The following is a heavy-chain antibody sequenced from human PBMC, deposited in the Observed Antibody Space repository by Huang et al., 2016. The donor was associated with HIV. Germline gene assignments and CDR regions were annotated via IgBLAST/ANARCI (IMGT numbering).Heavy chain of an antibody. CDR3: VKERGSSRARSSFDF. V-gene: IGHV3-30*02. CDR1: GFPFSAYD. Sequence: QVRLVESGGGVVQPGASLTLSCSASGFPFSAYDLDWVRPAPGKGLEWVSFIRYDGNNDYLIGSVKGRFTISRDNSNNTLYLRMNSLRPEDTAVYYCVKERGSSRARSSFDFWGQGTSVIVSS. J-gene: IGHJ3*01. CDR2: IRYDGNND. D-gene: IGHD6-13*01.